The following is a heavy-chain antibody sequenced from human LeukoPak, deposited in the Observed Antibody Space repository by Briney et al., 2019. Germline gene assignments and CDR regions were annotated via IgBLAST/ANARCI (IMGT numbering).Heavy chain of an antibody. CDR3: ARAMIRGVIPY. CDR1: GFTFSSYA. D-gene: IGHD3-10*01. J-gene: IGHJ4*02. Sequence: GGSLRLSCAASGFTFSSYAMSWVRQAPGKGLEWVSAISGSGGSKYYADSVKGRFTISRDNSKNTLYLQMNSLRADDTAVYYCARAMIRGVIPYWGQGTLVTVSS. V-gene: IGHV3-23*01. CDR2: ISGSGGSK.